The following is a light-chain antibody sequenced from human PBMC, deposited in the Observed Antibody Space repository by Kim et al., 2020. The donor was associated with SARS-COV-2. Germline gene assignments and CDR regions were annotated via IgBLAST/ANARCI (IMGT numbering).Light chain of an antibody. J-gene: IGLJ3*02. Sequence: QTATLTCTGTRNEVGNEGATWLQQHQGHPPKLRASRNNNRPSGISERFSASRSGDTASLAITGLQPEDEADYYCSAWDSSLSAWVFGGGTKLTVL. CDR3: SAWDSSLSAWV. CDR1: RNEVGNEG. V-gene: IGLV10-54*01. CDR2: RNN.